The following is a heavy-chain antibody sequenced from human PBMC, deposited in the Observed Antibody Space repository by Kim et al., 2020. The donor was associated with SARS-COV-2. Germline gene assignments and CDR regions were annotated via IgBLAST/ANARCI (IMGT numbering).Heavy chain of an antibody. J-gene: IGHJ6*02. V-gene: IGHV4-39*07. CDR1: GGSISSSSYY. D-gene: IGHD6-19*01. CDR3: ASGIAVAEVGYYGMDV. CDR2: IYYSGST. Sequence: SETLSLTCTVSGGSISSSSYYWGWIRQPPGKGLEWIGSIYYSGSTYYNPSLKSRVTISVDTSKNQFSLKLSSVTAADTAVYYCASGIAVAEVGYYGMDVWGQGTTVTVSS.